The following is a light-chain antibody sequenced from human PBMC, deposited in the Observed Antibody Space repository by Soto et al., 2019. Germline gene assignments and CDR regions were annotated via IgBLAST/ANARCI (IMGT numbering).Light chain of an antibody. Sequence: QSALTQPASVSGSPGQSIAISCTGTSSDVGGYNYVSWYQQHPWKAPKLMIYDVNNRPSGVFNRFSGSKSGNTASLTFSGLQAEDEADYYCCSYTTSSTFVFGTGTKVTVL. CDR1: SSDVGGYNY. CDR2: DVN. J-gene: IGLJ1*01. V-gene: IGLV2-14*03. CDR3: CSYTTSSTFV.